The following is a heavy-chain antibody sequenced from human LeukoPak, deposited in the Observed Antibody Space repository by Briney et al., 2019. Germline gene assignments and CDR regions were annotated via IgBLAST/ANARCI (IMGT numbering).Heavy chain of an antibody. CDR3: ATTFNYYDSRGLQYFDL. V-gene: IGHV1-18*01. CDR1: GYTFPNYG. D-gene: IGHD3-22*01. Sequence: VASVKVSCKASGYTFPNYGLSWVRQAPGQGLEWMGWISGYNANTSYAQKFQGRVTMTTDTSTSTAYMELRSLRSDDTALYYCATTFNYYDSRGLQYFDLWGRGTLVTVSS. J-gene: IGHJ2*01. CDR2: ISGYNANT.